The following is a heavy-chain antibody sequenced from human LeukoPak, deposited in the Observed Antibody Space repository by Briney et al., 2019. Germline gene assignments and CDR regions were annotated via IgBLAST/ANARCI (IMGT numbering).Heavy chain of an antibody. J-gene: IGHJ3*02. CDR3: ARGPWKVAGPHGAFGI. V-gene: IGHV4-61*02. CDR1: GGPISSGSYY. D-gene: IGHD6-19*01. CDR2: IYTSGST. Sequence: SQTLSLTCTVSGGPISSGSYYWSWIRQPAGKGLEWIGRIYTSGSTNYNPSLKSRVTISVDTSKNQFSLKLSSVTAADTAVYYCARGPWKVAGPHGAFGIWGQGTMVTVSS.